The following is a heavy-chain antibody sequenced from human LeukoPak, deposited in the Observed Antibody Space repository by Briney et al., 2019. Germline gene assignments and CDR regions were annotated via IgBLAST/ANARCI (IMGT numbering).Heavy chain of an antibody. CDR2: ISAYNGNT. V-gene: IGHV1-18*04. Sequence: ASVKVSCKASGYTFTTYGISWVRQAPGQGLEWMGWISAYNGNTNYAQKLQGRVTMTTDTSTSTAYMELRSLRSDDTAVYYCARDRGGGTAMVRWFDPRGQGTLVTVSS. CDR1: GYTFTTYG. CDR3: ARDRGGGTAMVRWFDP. D-gene: IGHD5-18*01. J-gene: IGHJ5*02.